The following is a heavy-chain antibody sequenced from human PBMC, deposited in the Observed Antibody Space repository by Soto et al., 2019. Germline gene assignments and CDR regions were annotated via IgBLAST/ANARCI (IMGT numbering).Heavy chain of an antibody. J-gene: IGHJ4*02. CDR2: IYHSGST. CDR1: GYSISSGYY. V-gene: IGHV4-38-2*01. Sequence: SETLSLTCAVSGYSISSGYYWGWIRQPPGKGLEWIGSIYHSGSTYYNPSLKSRATISVDTSKNQFSLKLSSVTAADTAVYYCARVDSDSSGPVWYWGQGTLVTVS. CDR3: ARVDSDSSGPVWY. D-gene: IGHD3-22*01.